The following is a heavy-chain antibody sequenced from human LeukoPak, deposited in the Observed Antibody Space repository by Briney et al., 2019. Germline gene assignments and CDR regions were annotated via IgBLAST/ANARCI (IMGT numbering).Heavy chain of an antibody. J-gene: IGHJ3*02. D-gene: IGHD2-2*01. CDR3: ARGPLDCSSTSCSGNAFDI. Sequence: SVKVSCKASGGTFSSYAISWVRQAPGQGLEWMGGIIPIFGTANYAQKFQGRVTITADESTSTAYMELSSLRSEDTAVYYCARGPLDCSSTSCSGNAFDIWGQGTMVTVSS. CDR2: IIPIFGTA. CDR1: GGTFSSYA. V-gene: IGHV1-69*01.